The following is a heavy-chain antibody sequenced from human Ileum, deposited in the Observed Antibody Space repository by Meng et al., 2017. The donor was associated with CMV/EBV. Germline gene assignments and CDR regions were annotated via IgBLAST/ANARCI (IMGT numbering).Heavy chain of an antibody. D-gene: IGHD3-22*01. CDR3: TRPQYYYDSSDSDS. CDR1: FTFSCSP. V-gene: IGHV3-73*01. CDR2: IKTKFNSYET. J-gene: IGHJ4*02. Sequence: FTFSCSPMHWVRQASGKGLEWVGRIKTKFNSYETAYAASVKGRFTISRDDSKNTAYLQLNSLKTEDTAVYYCTRPQYYYDSSDSDSWGQGTLVTVSS.